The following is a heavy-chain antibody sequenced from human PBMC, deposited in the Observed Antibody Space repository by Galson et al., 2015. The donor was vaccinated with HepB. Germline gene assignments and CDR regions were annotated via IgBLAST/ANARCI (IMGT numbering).Heavy chain of an antibody. D-gene: IGHD7-27*01. J-gene: IGHJ4*02. Sequence: SVKVSCKASGSTFTSYGISWVRQAPGQGLEWMGWISAYNGNTNYAQELQGRVTMTTDTSTSTAYMELRSLRSDDTAVYYCARDWYDELRNTLGTFDYWGQGTLFSAYS. CDR2: ISAYNGNT. V-gene: IGHV1-18*04. CDR3: ARDWYDELRNTLGTFDY. CDR1: GSTFTSYG.